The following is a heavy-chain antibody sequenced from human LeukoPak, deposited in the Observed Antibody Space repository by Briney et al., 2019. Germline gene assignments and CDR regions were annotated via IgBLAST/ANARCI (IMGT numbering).Heavy chain of an antibody. V-gene: IGHV4-4*07. J-gene: IGHJ5*02. CDR2: IYISGST. CDR1: GGSFSGYY. D-gene: IGHD6-13*01. CDR3: AREVRQQLVLRGWFDP. Sequence: PSETLSLTCAVYGGSFSGYYWSWIRQPAGKGLEWIGRIYISGSTNYNPSLKSRVTMSVDTSKNQFSLKLSSVTAADTAVYYCAREVRQQLVLRGWFDPWGQGTLVTVSS.